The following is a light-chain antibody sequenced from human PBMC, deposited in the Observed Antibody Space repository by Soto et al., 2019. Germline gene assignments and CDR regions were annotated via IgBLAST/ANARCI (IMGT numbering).Light chain of an antibody. Sequence: QSVLTQPASVSGSPGQSITISCTGTTSVVGTYNLVSWYQHHPGKAPQLIIFEVTKRPSGVSDRFSGSKSGNTASLTISGLQAEDEADYYCFSYTTSSTYVFGTGTKVTAL. V-gene: IGLV2-14*02. CDR2: EVT. CDR1: TSVVGTYNL. CDR3: FSYTTSSTYV. J-gene: IGLJ1*01.